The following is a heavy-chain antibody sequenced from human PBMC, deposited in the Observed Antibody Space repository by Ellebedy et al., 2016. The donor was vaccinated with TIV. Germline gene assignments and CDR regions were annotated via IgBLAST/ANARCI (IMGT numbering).Heavy chain of an antibody. CDR1: GYTFTSSA. J-gene: IGHJ4*02. Sequence: ASVKVSCXTSGYTFTSSAITWVRKAPGQGLEWMGWITTYNGNTNYAQRLQGRVTMTTDTSTSTAYMELRSLRSDDTAVYYCARGSHYYDSSAYHDWGQGTLVTVSS. D-gene: IGHD3-22*01. V-gene: IGHV1-18*01. CDR2: ITTYNGNT. CDR3: ARGSHYYDSSAYHD.